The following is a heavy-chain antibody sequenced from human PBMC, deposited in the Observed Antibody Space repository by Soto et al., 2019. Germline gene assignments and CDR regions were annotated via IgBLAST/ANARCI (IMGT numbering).Heavy chain of an antibody. CDR3: AADATAWQQMVPSDY. CDR1: GFTFTSSA. J-gene: IGHJ4*02. Sequence: SGPEVKTPGTSVKVSCKASGFTFTSSAFQWVRQARGQRLEWIGWIAVGSGYTNYAQRFQDRVTLTRDMSTATTYMELSRLTSEDTAIYYCAADATAWQQMVPSDYWGQGTLVTVSS. D-gene: IGHD2-8*01. CDR2: IAVGSGYT. V-gene: IGHV1-58*01.